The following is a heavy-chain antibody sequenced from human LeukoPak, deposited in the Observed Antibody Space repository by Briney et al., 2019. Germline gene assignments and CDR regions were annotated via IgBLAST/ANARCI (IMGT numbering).Heavy chain of an antibody. J-gene: IGHJ3*02. D-gene: IGHD2-21*02. CDR3: ARGCCGGDCPRDDDAFDI. CDR2: IYSSGTT. Sequence: GGSLRLSCAASGLTVSRNYMTWVRQAPGQGLEWVSTIYSSGTTYYAGSVKGRFAISRDSSKNTLYLQMNSLRADDTAVYYCARGCCGGDCPRDDDAFDIWGQGTTVTVSS. CDR1: GLTVSRNY. V-gene: IGHV3-66*01.